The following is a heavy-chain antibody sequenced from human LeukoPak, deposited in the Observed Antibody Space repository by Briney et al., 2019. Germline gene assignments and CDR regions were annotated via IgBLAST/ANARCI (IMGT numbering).Heavy chain of an antibody. CDR2: IYYSGST. J-gene: IGHJ4*02. CDR1: GGSISSYY. V-gene: IGHV4-59*01. Sequence: SETLSLTCTVSGGSISSYYWSCIRQPPGKGLEWIGYIYYSGSTNYNPSLKSRVTISVDTTKNQFSLKLSSVTTADTAVYYRAREGSSSWTALDYWGQGTLVTVSS. D-gene: IGHD6-13*01. CDR3: AREGSSSWTALDY.